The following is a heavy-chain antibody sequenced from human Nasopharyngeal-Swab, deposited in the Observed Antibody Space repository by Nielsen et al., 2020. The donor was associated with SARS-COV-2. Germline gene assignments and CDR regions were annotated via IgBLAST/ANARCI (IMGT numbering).Heavy chain of an antibody. CDR1: GFTFDDYA. V-gene: IGHV3-9*01. J-gene: IGHJ3*02. D-gene: IGHD6-13*01. CDR3: ARAAAGVGGAFDI. CDR2: ISWNSGSM. Sequence: SLKISCAASGFTFDDYAMHWVRQAPGKGLEWVSGISWNSGSMGYADSVKGRFTISRDNAKNSLYLQMNSLRADDTAVYYCARAAAGVGGAFDIWGRGTMVTVS.